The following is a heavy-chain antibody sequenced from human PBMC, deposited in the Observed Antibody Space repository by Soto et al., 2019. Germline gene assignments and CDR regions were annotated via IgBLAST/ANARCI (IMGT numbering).Heavy chain of an antibody. J-gene: IGHJ3*02. CDR2: LSRGGGGT. Sequence: EAQLLESGGGSVQPGGSLRLSCAASGFTFSSHGMSWIRQAPGKGLEWISGLSRGGGGTYYVDSVKGRFTISRDNAKSTLDLIMKSLRVEDTALYYCARDGQYRTDGFDIWGQGTMVTVSS. CDR1: GFTFSSHG. D-gene: IGHD5-12*01. V-gene: IGHV3-23*01. CDR3: ARDGQYRTDGFDI.